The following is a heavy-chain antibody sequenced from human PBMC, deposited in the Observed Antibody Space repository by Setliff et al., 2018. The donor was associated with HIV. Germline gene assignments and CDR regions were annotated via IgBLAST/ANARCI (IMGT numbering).Heavy chain of an antibody. CDR2: INHSGRT. CDR3: ARIGSGWSVGWFDP. V-gene: IGHV4-34*04. CDR1: GGSFSGYY. D-gene: IGHD6-13*01. J-gene: IGHJ5*02. Sequence: SETLSLTCAVYGGSFSGYYWSWIRQPPGKGLEWIGEINHSGRTNQSPSLKSRATISIDTSNNQLSRKLRSVTAADTAVYYCARIGSGWSVGWFDPWGQGTLVTVPQ.